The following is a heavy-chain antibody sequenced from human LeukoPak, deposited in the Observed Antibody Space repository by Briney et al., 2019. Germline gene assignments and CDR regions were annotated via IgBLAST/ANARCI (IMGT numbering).Heavy chain of an antibody. V-gene: IGHV3-9*01. J-gene: IGHJ4*02. D-gene: IGHD3-10*01. CDR1: GFTFDDYA. CDR2: ISWNSGSI. CDR3: AKDMVRGVGLKTLFDY. Sequence: GGSLGLSCAASGFTFDDYAMHWVRQAPGKGLEWVSGISWNSGSIGYADSVKGRFTISRDNAKNSLYLQMNSLRAEDTALYYCAKDMVRGVGLKTLFDYWGQGTLVTVSS.